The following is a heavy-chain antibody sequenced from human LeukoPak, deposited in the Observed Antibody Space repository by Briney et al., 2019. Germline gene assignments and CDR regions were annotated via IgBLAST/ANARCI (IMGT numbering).Heavy chain of an antibody. V-gene: IGHV3-21*01. D-gene: IGHD6-13*01. Sequence: GGSLRLSSAASGFTFSSYSMNWVRQAPGKGLEWVSSISSSSSYIYYADSVKGRFTISRDNAKNSLYLQMNSLRAEDTAVYYCARVDLAAAFDYWGQGTLVTVSS. CDR3: ARVDLAAAFDY. J-gene: IGHJ4*02. CDR2: ISSSSSYI. CDR1: GFTFSSYS.